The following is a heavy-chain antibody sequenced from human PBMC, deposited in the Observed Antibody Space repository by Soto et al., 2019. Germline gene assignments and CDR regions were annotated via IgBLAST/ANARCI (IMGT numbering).Heavy chain of an antibody. CDR2: IYYSGST. D-gene: IGHD3-22*01. CDR3: ARYVWLLLSFDY. CDR1: GGSISSSSYY. Sequence: PSETLSLTCTVSGGSISSSSYYWGWIRQPPGKGLEWIGSIYYSGSTYYNPSLKSRVTISVDTSKNQFSLKLSSVTAADTAVYYCARYVWLLLSFDYWGQGTLVTVSS. V-gene: IGHV4-39*01. J-gene: IGHJ4*02.